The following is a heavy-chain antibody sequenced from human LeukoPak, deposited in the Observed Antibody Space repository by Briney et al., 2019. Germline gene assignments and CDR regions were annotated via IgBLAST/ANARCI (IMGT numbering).Heavy chain of an antibody. CDR1: GFSFRSYV. D-gene: IGHD2-2*01. CDR3: ARAGYQLLWGMDYYCYGVDV. CDR2: ISYDGSNK. J-gene: IGHJ6*02. Sequence: GRSLRLPCAASGFSFRSYVTHWVRQAPGKGLEWVAVISYDGSNKYYADSVKGRFTISRDNSKNTLYLQMNCLRAEDTAVYYCARAGYQLLWGMDYYCYGVDVWGQGTTVTVSS. V-gene: IGHV3-30-3*01.